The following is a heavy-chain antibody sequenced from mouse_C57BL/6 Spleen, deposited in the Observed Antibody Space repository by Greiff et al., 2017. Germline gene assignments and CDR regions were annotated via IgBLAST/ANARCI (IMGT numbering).Heavy chain of an antibody. Sequence: QVQLQQPGAELVKPGASVKLSCKASGYTFTSSWMHWVKQRPGRGLEWIGRIDPNSGGTKYNEKFKSKATLTAAKSSSTAYMQLSSLTSEGSAVYFCARSGGNYLSYAMDYWGQGTAVTVSS. CDR1: GYTFTSSW. CDR3: ARSGGNYLSYAMDY. D-gene: IGHD2-1*01. CDR2: IDPNSGGT. V-gene: IGHV1-62-3*01. J-gene: IGHJ4*01.